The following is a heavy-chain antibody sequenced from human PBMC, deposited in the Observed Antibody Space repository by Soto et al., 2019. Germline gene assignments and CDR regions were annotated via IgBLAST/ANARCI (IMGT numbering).Heavy chain of an antibody. J-gene: IGHJ4*02. D-gene: IGHD3-3*01. Sequence: SVKVSCKASGFTFTSSAVQWVRQARGQRLEWIGWIVVGSGNTNYAQKFQERVTITRDMSTSTAYMELSSLRSEDTAVYYCARAPVLERTYYDFWSGYWEPDYWGQGTLVTVSS. CDR3: ARAPVLERTYYDFWSGYWEPDY. CDR1: GFTFTSSA. V-gene: IGHV1-58*01. CDR2: IVVGSGNT.